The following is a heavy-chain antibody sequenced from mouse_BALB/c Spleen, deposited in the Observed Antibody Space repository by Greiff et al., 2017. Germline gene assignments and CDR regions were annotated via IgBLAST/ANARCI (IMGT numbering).Heavy chain of an antibody. CDR1: GFTFSSYA. CDR2: ISSGGST. Sequence: EVQLVESGGGLVKPGGSLKLSCAASGFTFSSYAMSWVRQTPEKRLEWVASISSGGSTYYPDSVKGRFTISRDNARNILYLQMSSLRSEDTAMYYCARMTTVRDFDYWGQGTTLTVSS. J-gene: IGHJ2*01. V-gene: IGHV5-6-5*01. D-gene: IGHD1-1*01. CDR3: ARMTTVRDFDY.